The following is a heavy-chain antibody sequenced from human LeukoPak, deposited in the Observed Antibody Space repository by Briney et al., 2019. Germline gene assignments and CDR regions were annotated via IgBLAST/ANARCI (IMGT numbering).Heavy chain of an antibody. D-gene: IGHD3-22*01. V-gene: IGHV4-34*01. Sequence: SETLSLTCAVYGGSFSGYYWSWIRQPPGKGLEWIGEFNHSGSTNYNPSLKSRVTISVDTSKNQFSLKLSSVTAADTAVYYCARGRHQDSSGYDLLDYWGQGTLVTVSS. CDR3: ARGRHQDSSGYDLLDY. CDR1: GGSFSGYY. CDR2: FNHSGST. J-gene: IGHJ4*02.